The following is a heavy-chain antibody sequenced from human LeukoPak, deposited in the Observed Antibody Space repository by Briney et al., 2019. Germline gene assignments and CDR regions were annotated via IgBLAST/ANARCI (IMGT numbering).Heavy chain of an antibody. V-gene: IGHV1-69*13. D-gene: IGHD2-21*01. Sequence: ASVKASCKASGGTFSSYAISWVRQAPGQGLEWMGGIIPIFGTANYAQKFQGRVTITADESTSTAYMELSSLRSEDTAVYYCATWTLRPGILWWADAFDIWGQGTMVTASS. CDR1: GGTFSSYA. J-gene: IGHJ3*02. CDR3: ATWTLRPGILWWADAFDI. CDR2: IIPIFGTA.